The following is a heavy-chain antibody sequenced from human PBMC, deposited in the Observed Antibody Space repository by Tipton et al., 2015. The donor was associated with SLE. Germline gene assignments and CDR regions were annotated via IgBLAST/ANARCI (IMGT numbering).Heavy chain of an antibody. CDR1: GFTVSSNY. Sequence: SLRLSCAASGFTVSSNYMSWVRQAPGKGLEWVSVIDSGGSTYYADTVKGRFTTSTDKAKNTLYLQMNSLRAEDTAVYYCARGELLSSGQGTLVTVSS. J-gene: IGHJ5*02. V-gene: IGHV3-66*02. CDR2: IDSGGST. D-gene: IGHD2/OR15-2a*01. CDR3: ARGELLS.